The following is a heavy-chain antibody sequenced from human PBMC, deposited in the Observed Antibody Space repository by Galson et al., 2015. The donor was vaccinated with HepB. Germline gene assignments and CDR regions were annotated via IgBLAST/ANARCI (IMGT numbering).Heavy chain of an antibody. CDR3: VTDPTITAAGIP. D-gene: IGHD6-13*01. Sequence: SVKVSCKVSGYTVTELPIHWVRQAPGKGLEWMGGFDPEDGETIYAQKFQGRVTMTDDTSTDTAYMELSSLRSEDTAAYYCVTDPTITAAGIPWGQGTLVTVSS. J-gene: IGHJ5*02. CDR2: FDPEDGET. CDR1: GYTVTELP. V-gene: IGHV1-24*01.